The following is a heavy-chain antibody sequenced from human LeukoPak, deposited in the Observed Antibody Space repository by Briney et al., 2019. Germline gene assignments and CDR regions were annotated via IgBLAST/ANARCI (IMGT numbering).Heavy chain of an antibody. CDR2: IYYSGST. CDR3: ARGKPPHYYYMDV. J-gene: IGHJ6*03. Sequence: SETLSLTCTVSGGSISSYYWSWIRQPPGKGLEWIGYIYYSGSTNYNPSLKSRVTISVDTSKNQFSLQLNSVTPEDTAVYYCARGKPPHYYYMDVWGRGTTVTVSS. CDR1: GGSISSYY. V-gene: IGHV4-59*12.